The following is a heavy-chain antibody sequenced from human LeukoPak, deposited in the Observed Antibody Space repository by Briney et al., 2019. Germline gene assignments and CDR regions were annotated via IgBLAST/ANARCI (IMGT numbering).Heavy chain of an antibody. V-gene: IGHV3-43D*03. J-gene: IGHJ4*02. D-gene: IGHD3-10*01. Sequence: GGSLRLSCAASGFTFDDYAMHWVRQAPREGLEWVSLISWDGGSTYYADSVKGRFTISRDNSKNSLYLQMNSLRAEDTALYYCAKDWAEPMVRGVITSGFDYWGQGTLVTVSS. CDR3: AKDWAEPMVRGVITSGFDY. CDR2: ISWDGGST. CDR1: GFTFDDYA.